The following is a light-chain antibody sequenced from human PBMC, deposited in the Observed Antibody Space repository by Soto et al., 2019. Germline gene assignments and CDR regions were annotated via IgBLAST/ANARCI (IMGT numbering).Light chain of an antibody. J-gene: IGKJ1*01. V-gene: IGKV3-15*01. Sequence: EIVLTQSPGTLSLSPGERATLSCRASQSVSSIFLAWYQQKPGQAPRLLIYGASTRATGIPARFSGSGSGTEFTLTISSLQSEDFAVYYCHQRQSWPRTFGQGTKVDI. CDR1: QSVSSI. CDR2: GAS. CDR3: HQRQSWPRT.